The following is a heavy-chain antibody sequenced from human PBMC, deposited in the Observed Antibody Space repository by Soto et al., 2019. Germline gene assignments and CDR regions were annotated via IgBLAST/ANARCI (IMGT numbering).Heavy chain of an antibody. CDR1: GFSVSPYW. CDR3: ARDLAGLDY. D-gene: IGHD3-10*01. V-gene: IGHV3-74*03. Sequence: GGSLRLSCAASGFSVSPYWMHWVRQVPGRGLEWVARLSSDGFGAAYADSVKGRFFISRDIARNTLSLQMNSLRADDTAVYYCARDLAGLDYWGRGTSVTVSS. J-gene: IGHJ4*02. CDR2: LSSDGFGA.